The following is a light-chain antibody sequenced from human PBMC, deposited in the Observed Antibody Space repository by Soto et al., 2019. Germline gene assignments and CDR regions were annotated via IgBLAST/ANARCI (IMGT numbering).Light chain of an antibody. Sequence: QSLLTDSPSSSGTPGQRVTISCSGSSSNIGSNTVNWYQQLPGTAPKLLIYSNNQRPSGVPDRFSGSKSGTSASLAISGLQSEDEADYYCAAWDDSLNGYVFGTGTKVTVL. J-gene: IGLJ1*01. CDR3: AAWDDSLNGYV. CDR2: SNN. CDR1: SSNIGSNT. V-gene: IGLV1-44*01.